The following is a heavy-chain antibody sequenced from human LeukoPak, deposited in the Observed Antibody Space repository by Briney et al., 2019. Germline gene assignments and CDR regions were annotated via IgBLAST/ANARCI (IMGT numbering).Heavy chain of an antibody. D-gene: IGHD1-7*01. CDR1: GFTFSSYA. V-gene: IGHV3-23*01. Sequence: PGESLRLSCAASGFTFSSYAMSWVRQAPGKGLNWVSAISGSGAGTYYADSVKGRFTISRDNSKNTLYLQMNSLRAEDTAVYYCAKEGGTGTRFDYWGQGTLVTVSS. J-gene: IGHJ4*02. CDR3: AKEGGTGTRFDY. CDR2: ISGSGAGT.